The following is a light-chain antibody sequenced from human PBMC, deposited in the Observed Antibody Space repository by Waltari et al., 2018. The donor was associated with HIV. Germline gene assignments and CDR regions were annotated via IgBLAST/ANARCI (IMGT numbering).Light chain of an antibody. J-gene: IGKJ1*01. CDR3: QQYDNLGWT. CDR2: DAS. Sequence: DIQMTQSTSSLSASVGDRVTITCQASQDISNYLNWYQQKPGKAPKLLIYDASNLETGVPSRFSGSGSGTDFTFTISSLQPEDIATYYCQQYDNLGWTFGQGTKVEIK. CDR1: QDISNY. V-gene: IGKV1-33*01.